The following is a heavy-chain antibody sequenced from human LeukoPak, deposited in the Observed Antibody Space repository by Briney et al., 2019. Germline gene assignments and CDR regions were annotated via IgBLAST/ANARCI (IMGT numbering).Heavy chain of an antibody. CDR1: GGSISNYC. CDR3: ARVGGRSRAVDY. J-gene: IGHJ4*02. V-gene: IGHV4-59*01. D-gene: IGHD1-26*01. Sequence: PSETLSLTCTVSGGSISNYCWSWIRQPPGKGLEWIGYIDYSGTTNYNPSLKSRVTISLDTSKNQFSLKLSSVTAADTAVYYCARVGGRSRAVDYWGQGTLVTVSS. CDR2: IDYSGTT.